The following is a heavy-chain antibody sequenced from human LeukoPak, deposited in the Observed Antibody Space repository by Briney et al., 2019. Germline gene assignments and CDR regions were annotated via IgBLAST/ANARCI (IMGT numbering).Heavy chain of an antibody. CDR2: ISYSGSS. Sequence: SETLSLTCSVSGGSISSYYWSWIRQPPGKGLEWIGYISYSGSSNYNPSLQSRVTISVDTSKNQFSLKLTSVTAADTAVYYCARGYLPSSGYFYYFGYWGQGTLVTVSS. D-gene: IGHD3-22*01. V-gene: IGHV4-59*01. CDR1: GGSISSYY. CDR3: ARGYLPSSGYFYYFGY. J-gene: IGHJ4*02.